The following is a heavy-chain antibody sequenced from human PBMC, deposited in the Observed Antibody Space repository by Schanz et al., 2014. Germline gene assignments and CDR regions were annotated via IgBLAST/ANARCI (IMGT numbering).Heavy chain of an antibody. CDR2: IKSKTDGGTT. CDR1: GFTFSDAW. J-gene: IGHJ6*02. V-gene: IGHV3-15*01. CDR3: ATEGPRGTRHPINYYYAMDN. Sequence: EVQLVESGGGLVKPGGSLRLSCAASGFTFSDAWMTWVRQAPGKGLEWVGRIKSKTDGGTTDYAAPVKGRFTISRDNAKNSVFLQMNRLRAEDTAVYYCATEGPRGTRHPINYYYAMDNWGQGTKVTV. D-gene: IGHD6-6*01.